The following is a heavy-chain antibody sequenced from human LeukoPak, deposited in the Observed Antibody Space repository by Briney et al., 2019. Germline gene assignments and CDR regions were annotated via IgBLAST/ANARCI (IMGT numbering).Heavy chain of an antibody. CDR1: GFTFSSYS. CDR2: ISSSSSYI. Sequence: GGSLRLSCAASGFTFSSYSMNWVRQAPGKGLEWVSSISSSSSYIYYADSVKGRFTISRDNAKNSLYLQMNSLRAEDTAVYYCARDRELNYGDYGAFDIWAQGTMVTVSS. V-gene: IGHV3-21*01. J-gene: IGHJ3*02. D-gene: IGHD4-17*01. CDR3: ARDRELNYGDYGAFDI.